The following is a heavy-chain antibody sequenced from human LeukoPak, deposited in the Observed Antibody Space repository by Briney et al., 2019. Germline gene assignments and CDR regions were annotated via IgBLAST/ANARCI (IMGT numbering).Heavy chain of an antibody. CDR3: AKIEVVGFDY. CDR1: GFTFSRYG. V-gene: IGHV3-30*02. J-gene: IGHJ4*02. Sequence: PGGSLRLSCAASGFTFSRYGMHWVRQAPGKGLEWVAFIRYDGRNKYYADSVKGRFTISRDNSKNTLFLQMNSLRAEDTAVYYCAKIEVVGFDYWGQGTLVTVSS. CDR2: IRYDGRNK. D-gene: IGHD3-22*01.